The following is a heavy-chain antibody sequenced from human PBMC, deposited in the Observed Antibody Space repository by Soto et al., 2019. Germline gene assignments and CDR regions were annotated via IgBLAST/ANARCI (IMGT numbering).Heavy chain of an antibody. CDR3: ARGVYYYGMDV. V-gene: IGHV1-2*02. CDR1: GYTFTSYG. J-gene: IGHJ6*02. CDR2: INPNSGDT. Sequence: ASVKVSCKASGYTFTSYGISWVRQAPGQGLEWMGWINPNSGDTNSAQKFQGRVTMTRDTSISTVYMELSGLRSDDTAVYYCARGVYYYGMDVWGQGTSVTVYS.